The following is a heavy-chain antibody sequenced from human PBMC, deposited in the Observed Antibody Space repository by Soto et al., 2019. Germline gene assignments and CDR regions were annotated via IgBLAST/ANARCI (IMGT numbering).Heavy chain of an antibody. CDR1: GCTFSSYA. CDR3: AGDPLLAAAGTGDFQH. Sequence: ASVKVSCKASGCTFSSYAISWVRQAPGQGLEWMGGIIPIFGIANYAQKFQGRVTITADKSTSTAYMELSSLRSEDTAVYYCAGDPLLAAAGTGDFQHWGQGTLVTVSS. J-gene: IGHJ1*01. D-gene: IGHD6-13*01. CDR2: IIPIFGIA. V-gene: IGHV1-69*10.